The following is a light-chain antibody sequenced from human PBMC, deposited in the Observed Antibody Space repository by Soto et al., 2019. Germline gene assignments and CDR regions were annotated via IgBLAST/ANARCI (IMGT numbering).Light chain of an antibody. CDR3: QQYNNWPPWT. CDR2: DAS. V-gene: IGKV3-15*01. J-gene: IGKJ1*01. Sequence: EIVMTQAPATLSVSPGESATLSCSASQRISRNLAWYQQKPGQAPRLLIYDASTRATAIPARFSGSGSETEFTLTISSLQSEDSAVYYCQQYNNWPPWTFGQGTKVDI. CDR1: QRISRN.